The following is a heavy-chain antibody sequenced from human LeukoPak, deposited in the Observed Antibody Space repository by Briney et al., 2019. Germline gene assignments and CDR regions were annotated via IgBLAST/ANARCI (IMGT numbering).Heavy chain of an antibody. CDR3: ARDRGGNGSFDY. CDR1: GFTFSNYA. Sequence: GGSLRLSCAASGFTFSNYALSWVRQAPGKGLEWVSVIGGGGGDTFYADSVKGRFTISRDNSKNTLYQQMNSLRAEDTAVYYCARDRGGNGSFDYWGQGTLVTVSS. V-gene: IGHV3-23*01. D-gene: IGHD3-16*01. J-gene: IGHJ4*02. CDR2: IGGGGGDT.